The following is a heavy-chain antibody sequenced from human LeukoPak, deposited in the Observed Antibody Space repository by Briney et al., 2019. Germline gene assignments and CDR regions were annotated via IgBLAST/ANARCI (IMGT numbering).Heavy chain of an antibody. V-gene: IGHV3-7*01. CDR3: VSTTRSSPFDN. CDR2: IKQDGSDK. J-gene: IGHJ4*02. Sequence: PGGSLRLSCAASGFTFSAYWMSWVGQAPGKGLEWLANIKQDGSDKQYVVSVKGRFAISRDNAKTSVYLQMNSLRAEHTAVYYCVSTTRSSPFDNWGQGTLVTVSS. D-gene: IGHD1-1*01. CDR1: GFTFSAYW.